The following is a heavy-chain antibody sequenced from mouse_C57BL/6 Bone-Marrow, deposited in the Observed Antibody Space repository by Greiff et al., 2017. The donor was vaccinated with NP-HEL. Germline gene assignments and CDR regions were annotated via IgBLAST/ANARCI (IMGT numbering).Heavy chain of an antibody. Sequence: VQLKESGPELVKPGASVKIPCKASGYTFTDYNMDWVKQSHGKSLEWIGDINPNNGGTSYNQKFKGKATLTVDKSSSTAYMELRSLTSEDTAVYYCARRGTTVVRVYYYAMDYWGQGTSVTVSS. D-gene: IGHD1-1*01. J-gene: IGHJ4*01. CDR3: ARRGTTVVRVYYYAMDY. V-gene: IGHV1-18*01. CDR1: GYTFTDYN. CDR2: INPNNGGT.